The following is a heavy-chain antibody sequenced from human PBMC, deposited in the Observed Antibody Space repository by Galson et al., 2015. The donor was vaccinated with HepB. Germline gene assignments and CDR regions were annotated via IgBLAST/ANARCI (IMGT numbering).Heavy chain of an antibody. V-gene: IGHV3-15*01. Sequence: SLRLSCAASGVTFTNAWIFWVRQAPGKGLEWVGRIKSTPAGGTTDYAAPVKGRFFISREDSKNTLYLQMNSLKTEDTAVYYCATKYGSASSWGPGTLVAVSS. CDR1: GVTFTNAW. J-gene: IGHJ4*02. CDR2: IKSTPAGGTT. D-gene: IGHD3-10*01. CDR3: ATKYGSASS.